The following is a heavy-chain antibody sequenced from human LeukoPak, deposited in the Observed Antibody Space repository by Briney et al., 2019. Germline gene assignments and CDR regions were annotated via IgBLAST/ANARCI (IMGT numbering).Heavy chain of an antibody. D-gene: IGHD3-3*01. CDR2: INPNSGGT. CDR3: AREIHDFWSGYLAGYFDY. CDR1: GYTFTGYY. Sequence: GASVKVSCKASGYTFTGYYMHWVRQAPGQGLEWMGWINPNSGGTNYAQKFQGRVTMTRDTSISTAYMELSRLRSDDTAVYYCAREIHDFWSGYLAGYFDYWGQGTLVTVSS. J-gene: IGHJ4*02. V-gene: IGHV1-2*02.